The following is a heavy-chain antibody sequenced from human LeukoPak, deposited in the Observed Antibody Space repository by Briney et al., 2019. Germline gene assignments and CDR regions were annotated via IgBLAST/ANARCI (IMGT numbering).Heavy chain of an antibody. CDR3: ARHLANFDY. CDR2: IYPGDSDT. CDR1: GYSFTSYW. V-gene: IGHV5-51*01. D-gene: IGHD3-16*01. J-gene: IGHJ4*02. Sequence: GGSLRLSCKGSGYSFTSYWIGCVRQLPGKGLEWMGIIYPGDSDTRYSPSFQGQVTISADKSISTAYLQWSSLNASDTAMYYCARHLANFDYWGQGTLVTVSS.